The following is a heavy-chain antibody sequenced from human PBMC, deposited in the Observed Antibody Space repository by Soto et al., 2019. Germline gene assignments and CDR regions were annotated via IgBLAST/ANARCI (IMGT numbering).Heavy chain of an antibody. CDR3: ARGTRVVPAAHSDY. J-gene: IGHJ4*02. V-gene: IGHV3-21*01. CDR2: ISSSSSYI. Sequence: GGSLRLSCAASGFTFSSYSMNWVRQAPGKGLEWVSSISSSSSYIYYADSVKGRFTISRDNAKNSLYLQMNSLRAEDTAVYYCARGTRVVPAAHSDYWGQGTLVTVSS. CDR1: GFTFSSYS. D-gene: IGHD2-2*01.